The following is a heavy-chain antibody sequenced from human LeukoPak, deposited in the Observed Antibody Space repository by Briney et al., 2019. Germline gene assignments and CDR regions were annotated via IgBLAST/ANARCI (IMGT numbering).Heavy chain of an antibody. CDR1: GFTFSSYA. D-gene: IGHD2-21*02. J-gene: IGHJ3*02. CDR2: ISSNGGST. CDR3: ARSGDPDCGGDCDPAFDI. Sequence: GGSLRLSCAASGFTFSSYAMSWVRQAPGKGLEWVSAISSNGGSTYYANSVKGRFTISRDNSKNTLYLQMGSLRAEDMAVYYCARSGDPDCGGDCDPAFDIWGQGTMVTVSS. V-gene: IGHV3-64*01.